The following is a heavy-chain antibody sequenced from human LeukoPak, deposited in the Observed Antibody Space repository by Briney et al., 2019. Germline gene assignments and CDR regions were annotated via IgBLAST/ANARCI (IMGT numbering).Heavy chain of an antibody. CDR2: IKQDGSEK. V-gene: IGHV3-7*01. Sequence: PGGSLLLSCAASGFTFSSYWMSWVRQAPGKGLEWVANIKQDGSEKYYGDSVKGRFTISRDNAKNSLCLQMNSLTAEDTAVYYCAKSSSWYGVYWGQGTLVTVSS. CDR1: GFTFSSYW. D-gene: IGHD6-13*01. J-gene: IGHJ4*02. CDR3: AKSSSWYGVY.